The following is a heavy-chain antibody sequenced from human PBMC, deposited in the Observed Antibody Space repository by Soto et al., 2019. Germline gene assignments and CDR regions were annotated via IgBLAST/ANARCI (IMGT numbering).Heavy chain of an antibody. CDR1: GGSISSHY. CDR3: ARGDYSDSSGLYFDY. Sequence: QVQLQESGPGLVKPSETLSLICTVSGGSISSHYWSWIRQPPGKGLEWIGYVYYSGSTNYNPSLKSRVTISVDTSKNQFSLKLSSATAADTAVYHCARGDYSDSSGLYFDYWGQGTLVTVSS. V-gene: IGHV4-59*11. D-gene: IGHD3-22*01. CDR2: VYYSGST. J-gene: IGHJ4*02.